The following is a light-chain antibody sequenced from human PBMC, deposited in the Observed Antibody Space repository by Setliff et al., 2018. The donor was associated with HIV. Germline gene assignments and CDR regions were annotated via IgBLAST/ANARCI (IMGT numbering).Light chain of an antibody. V-gene: IGLV2-14*01. CDR3: CSYTSRNTDV. CDR2: EVS. CDR1: SSDVGAYNY. Sequence: QSVLTQPASVSGSPGQSITIPCTGTSSDVGAYNYVSWYQQYPGKAPKLMIYEVSNRPSGVSNRFSGSKSGNTASLTISGLQAEDEADYYCCSYTSRNTDVFGTGTKVTVL. J-gene: IGLJ1*01.